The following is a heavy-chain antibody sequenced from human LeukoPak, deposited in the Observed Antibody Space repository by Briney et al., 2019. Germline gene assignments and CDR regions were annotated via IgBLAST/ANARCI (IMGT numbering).Heavy chain of an antibody. CDR2: ISSRSTTI. Sequence: GGSLRLSCAASGFNVSNDSMNWVRQAPGKGLEWVSYISSRSTTIHYADSVRGRFTISRDNAKNSLYLQMYSLRDEDTALYYCARGLVKYDSGWFFDYWGQGALVTVSA. V-gene: IGHV3-48*02. CDR1: GFNVSNDS. J-gene: IGHJ4*02. CDR3: ARGLVKYDSGWFFDY. D-gene: IGHD6-19*01.